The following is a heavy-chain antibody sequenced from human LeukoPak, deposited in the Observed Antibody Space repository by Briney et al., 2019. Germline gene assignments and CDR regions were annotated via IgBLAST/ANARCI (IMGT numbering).Heavy chain of an antibody. J-gene: IGHJ4*02. CDR1: GGSISSSSYY. CDR3: ARDRNYYGSGSYYHPNIFDY. Sequence: SETLSLTCTVSGGSISSSSYYWGWIRQPPGKGLEWIGSIYYSGSTYYNPSLKSRVTISVDTSKNQFSLKLSSVTAADTAVYYCARDRNYYGSGSYYHPNIFDYWGQGTLVTVSS. CDR2: IYYSGST. D-gene: IGHD3-10*01. V-gene: IGHV4-39*07.